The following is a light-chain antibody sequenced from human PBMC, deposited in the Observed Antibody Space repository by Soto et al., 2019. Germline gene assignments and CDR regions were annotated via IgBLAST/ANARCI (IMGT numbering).Light chain of an antibody. J-gene: IGKJ1*01. CDR3: QQYGSSLTWT. Sequence: EVVLTQSPGTVSLSPGERVTLSCRASQSVISNYLAWYQQRPGQAPRPLIYAASSRATGIPDRFSGSGSGTDFTLSISSLEPEDFAVYYCQQYGSSLTWTFGQGTKVEMK. V-gene: IGKV3-20*01. CDR1: QSVISNY. CDR2: AAS.